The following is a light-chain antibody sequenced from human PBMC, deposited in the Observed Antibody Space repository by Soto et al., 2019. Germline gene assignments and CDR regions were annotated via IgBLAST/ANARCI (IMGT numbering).Light chain of an antibody. Sequence: EIVLTHSPGTLSLSPGERASLSCRASQSIDNNYLAWYQQKPGQAPRLVIYGASTRATDIPDRFSASGSGTDFTLTISRLEPEHFAVYYCQQYSRAPLTFGQGTKVDIK. CDR3: QQYSRAPLT. CDR2: GAS. CDR1: QSIDNNY. J-gene: IGKJ1*01. V-gene: IGKV3-20*01.